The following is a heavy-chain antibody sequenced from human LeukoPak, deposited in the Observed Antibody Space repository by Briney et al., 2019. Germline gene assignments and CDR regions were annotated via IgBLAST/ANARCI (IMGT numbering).Heavy chain of an antibody. CDR1: GFTFSSYS. Sequence: GGSLRLSCAASGFTFSSYSMNWVRQAPGKGLEWASYISGSSSYIYYADSVKGRFTISRDNAKNSLYLQLNSLRDEDTAVYYCARDLQIPAHGYSVDYWGQGTLVTVSS. V-gene: IGHV3-48*02. J-gene: IGHJ4*02. CDR2: ISGSSSYI. D-gene: IGHD2-21*01. CDR3: ARDLQIPAHGYSVDY.